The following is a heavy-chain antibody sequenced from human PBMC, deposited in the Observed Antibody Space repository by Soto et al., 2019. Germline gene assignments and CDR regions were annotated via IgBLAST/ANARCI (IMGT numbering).Heavy chain of an antibody. J-gene: IGHJ5*02. D-gene: IGHD1-1*01. CDR3: ARGGYDLPLET. Sequence: QVQLVESGGGLVKPGGSLRLSCAASGFTFSDFYMSWIRQAPGKGLEWVSYISSSGSTIHYADFVKGRFTISRDNAAKKSLFLQMNSLRAEDTAVYYCARGGYDLPLETWGQGTLVTVSS. CDR2: ISSSGSTI. CDR1: GFTFSDFY. V-gene: IGHV3-11*01.